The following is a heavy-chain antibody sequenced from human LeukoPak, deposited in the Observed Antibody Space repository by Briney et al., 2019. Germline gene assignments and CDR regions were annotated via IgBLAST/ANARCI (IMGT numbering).Heavy chain of an antibody. CDR3: AKDLYYDSSGPFDY. V-gene: IGHV3-33*06. D-gene: IGHD3-22*01. J-gene: IGHJ4*02. CDR2: IWYDGSNK. CDR1: GFTFSSYG. Sequence: GRSLRLSXAASGFTFSSYGMHWVRQAPGKGLEWVAVIWYDGSNKYYADSVKGRFTISRDNSKNTLYLQMNSLRAEDTAVYYCAKDLYYDSSGPFDYWGQGTLVTVSS.